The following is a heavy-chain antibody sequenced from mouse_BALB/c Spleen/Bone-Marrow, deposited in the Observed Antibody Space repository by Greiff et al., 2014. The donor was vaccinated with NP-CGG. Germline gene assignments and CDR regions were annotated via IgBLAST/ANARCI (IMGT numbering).Heavy chain of an antibody. CDR3: ARDYHYGYYWYFDV. J-gene: IGHJ1*01. CDR2: IRNKANGYTT. CDR1: GFTFTDYY. D-gene: IGHD1-2*01. V-gene: IGHV7-3*02. Sequence: EVMLVESGGGLVQPGGSLRLSCATSGFTFTDYYMSWVRQPPGKALEWLGFIRNKANGYTTEYSASVKGRFTISRDNSQSILYLQMNTLRAEDSATYYCARDYHYGYYWYFDVWGAGTTVTASS.